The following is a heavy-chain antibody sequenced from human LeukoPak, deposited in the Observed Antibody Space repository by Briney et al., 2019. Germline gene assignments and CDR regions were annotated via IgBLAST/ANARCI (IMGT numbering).Heavy chain of an antibody. CDR3: ARYASEKYSDN. Sequence: SESLSLTCTVSGGSISNYYWSWIRQPPGKGLEWTEYIYSSGSTTYNTSLKSRVTMSVDTSKNQFTLRLSSMTAADTAVYFCARYASEKYSDNSGQGALVTVSS. CDR2: IYSSGST. V-gene: IGHV4-59*01. CDR1: GGSISNYY. J-gene: IGHJ4*02. D-gene: IGHD1-14*01.